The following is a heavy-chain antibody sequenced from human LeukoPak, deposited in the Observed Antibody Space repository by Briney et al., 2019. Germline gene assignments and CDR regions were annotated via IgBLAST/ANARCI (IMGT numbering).Heavy chain of an antibody. CDR2: INSDGSEG. CDR1: GFTFSGFW. D-gene: IGHD6-13*01. J-gene: IGHJ4*02. Sequence: GGSLRLSCAVSGFTFSGFWMSWSRQAPGKGLEWVASINSDGSEGYYADAVKGRFTISRDNAMNSLYLQMNSLRAEDTAIYYCARSLPYGTTWYGRSDFWGQGTLVTVSS. CDR3: ARSLPYGTTWYGRSDF. V-gene: IGHV3-7*03.